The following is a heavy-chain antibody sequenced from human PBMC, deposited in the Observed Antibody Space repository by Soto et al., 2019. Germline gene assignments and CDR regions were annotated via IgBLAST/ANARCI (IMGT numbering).Heavy chain of an antibody. D-gene: IGHD2-2*01. V-gene: IGHV3-23*01. Sequence: EVQLLESGGGLVQPGGSLRLSCAASGFTFSSYAMSWVRQAPAKGLEWVSAMSGSGGSTYYPDSVKGRFTISRDNSKNTLYLQMNSLRVEVTAVYFCMIGYCSTTSCPMPGFAFDYWGQGTLVTVSS. CDR3: MIGYCSTTSCPMPGFAFDY. CDR2: MSGSGGST. CDR1: GFTFSSYA. J-gene: IGHJ4*02.